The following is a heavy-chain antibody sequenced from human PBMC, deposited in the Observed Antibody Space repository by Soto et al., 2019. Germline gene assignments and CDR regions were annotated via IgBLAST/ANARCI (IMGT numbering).Heavy chain of an antibody. D-gene: IGHD1-1*01. CDR3: ARVIDTTGTTGGYYNYYYGIDV. CDR1: GFTFSSYW. V-gene: IGHV3-7*01. CDR2: MKQDGSEK. Sequence: GGSLRLSCAASGFTFSSYWMSWVRQAPGKGLEWVANMKQDGSEKYYVDSVKGRFTISRDNAKNSLYLQMNSLRAEETAVYYCARVIDTTGTTGGYYNYYYGIDVWGQGTTVTVSS. J-gene: IGHJ6*02.